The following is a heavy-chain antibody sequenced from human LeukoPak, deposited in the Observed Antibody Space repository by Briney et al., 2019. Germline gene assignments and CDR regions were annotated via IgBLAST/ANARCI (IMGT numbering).Heavy chain of an antibody. CDR1: GLIVSSNY. V-gene: IGHV3-53*01. CDR2: LYSGGSI. J-gene: IGHJ4*02. CDR3: ARDPSRGLYYFDH. Sequence: GGSLRLSCAASGLIVSSNYMSWVRQAPGKGLEWVSALYSGGSIYYADSVKGRFTISRDNSKNMLYLQMNSLRAEDTAVYYCARDPSRGLYYFDHWGQGTLVPVSS. D-gene: IGHD3-10*01.